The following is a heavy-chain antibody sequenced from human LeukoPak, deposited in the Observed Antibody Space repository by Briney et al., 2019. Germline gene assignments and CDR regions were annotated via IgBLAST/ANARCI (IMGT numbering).Heavy chain of an antibody. CDR3: ASPRGGSSWSSFDY. Sequence: SVKVSCKASGGTFSSYAISWVRQAPGQGLEWMGGIIPIFGTANYAQKFQGRVTITADKSTSTAYMELSSLRSEDTAVYYCASPRGGSSWSSFDYWGQGTLVTVSS. V-gene: IGHV1-69*06. CDR1: GGTFSSYA. J-gene: IGHJ4*02. D-gene: IGHD6-13*01. CDR2: IIPIFGTA.